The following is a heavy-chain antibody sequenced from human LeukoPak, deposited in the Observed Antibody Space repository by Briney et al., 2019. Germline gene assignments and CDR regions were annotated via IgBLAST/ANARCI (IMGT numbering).Heavy chain of an antibody. CDR3: AKDGGSGWNPAIFDY. CDR2: ISGSGGST. Sequence: PGGSLRLSCAASGFTFNNFAMSWVRQAPGKGLEWVSAISGSGGSTYYADSVKGRFTISRDNSKNTLYLQMNSLRAEDTAVYYCAKDGGSGWNPAIFDYWGQGTLVTVSS. J-gene: IGHJ4*02. D-gene: IGHD6-19*01. CDR1: GFTFNNFA. V-gene: IGHV3-23*01.